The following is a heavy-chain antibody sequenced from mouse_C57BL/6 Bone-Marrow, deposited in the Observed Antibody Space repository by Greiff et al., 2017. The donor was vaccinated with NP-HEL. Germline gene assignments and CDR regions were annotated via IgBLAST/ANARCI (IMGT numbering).Heavy chain of an antibody. V-gene: IGHV1-82*01. D-gene: IGHD1-1*01. CDR3: ARGGGSSLYWYFDV. CDR2: IYPGDGDT. Sequence: QVQLQQSGPELVKPGASVKISCKASGYAFSSSWMNWVKQRPGKGLEWIGRIYPGDGDTNYNGKFKGKATLTADKSSSTAYMQLSSLTSEDSAVYFCARGGGSSLYWYFDVWGTGTTVTVSS. CDR1: GYAFSSSW. J-gene: IGHJ1*03.